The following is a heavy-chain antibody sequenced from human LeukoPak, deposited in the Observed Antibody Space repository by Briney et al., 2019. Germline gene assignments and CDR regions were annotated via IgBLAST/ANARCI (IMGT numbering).Heavy chain of an antibody. CDR3: ARGTSNYYGSGSRYWFDP. J-gene: IGHJ5*02. CDR1: GYTFTTYA. D-gene: IGHD3-10*01. Sequence: ASVKVSCKASGYTFTTYAMNWVRQAPGQGLEWMGWINTNTGNPSYAQGFTGRFVFSLDTSVSTAYLQISSLKAEDTAVYYCARGTSNYYGSGSRYWFDPWGQGTLVTVSS. V-gene: IGHV7-4-1*02. CDR2: INTNTGNP.